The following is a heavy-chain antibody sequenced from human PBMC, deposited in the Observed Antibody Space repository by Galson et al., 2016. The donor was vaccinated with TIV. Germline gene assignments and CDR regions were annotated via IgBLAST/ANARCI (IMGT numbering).Heavy chain of an antibody. Sequence: PALVKPTQTLTLTCTFSGFSLNTDGMCVNWIRQPPGKALEWLARIDWDDDKSYTSSLKTRPTISKDTSKNQVVLTMTNMDPVDTATYYCVRTPYGDSFGWYFDLWGRGTLVTVSS. D-gene: IGHD4-17*01. CDR3: VRTPYGDSFGWYFDL. CDR2: IDWDDDK. J-gene: IGHJ2*01. CDR1: GFSLNTDGMC. V-gene: IGHV2-70*11.